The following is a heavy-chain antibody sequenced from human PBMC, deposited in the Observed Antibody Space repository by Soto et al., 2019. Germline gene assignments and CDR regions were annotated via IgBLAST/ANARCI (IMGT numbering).Heavy chain of an antibody. J-gene: IGHJ3*02. CDR2: ISGSGGGT. CDR3: VGDYGGLEGFDI. Sequence: EVQLLESGGGLVQPGGSLRLSCAASGITFTKYAMAWVRQAPEKGLEWVSGISGSGGGTYYADSVKGRFTISRDNPKNTLFLQMNSLRAEDTAKYYCVGDYGGLEGFDIWGQGTMVTVS. D-gene: IGHD4-17*01. V-gene: IGHV3-23*01. CDR1: GITFTKYA.